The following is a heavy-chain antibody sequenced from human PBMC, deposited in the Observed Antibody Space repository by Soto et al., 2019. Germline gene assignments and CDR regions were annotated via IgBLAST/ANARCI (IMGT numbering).Heavy chain of an antibody. Sequence: ETLSLTCVVSGNSISTTNWWSWVRQSPGKGLEWIGEIYHSGSTNYNPSLKSRVTISVDKSKNQFSLKLSSVTAADTAVYYCARDVGYHYDGSPSGQFDFWGQGTLVTVSS. CDR2: IYHSGST. V-gene: IGHV4-4*02. CDR1: GNSISTTNW. CDR3: ARDVGYHYDGSPSGQFDF. D-gene: IGHD3-22*01. J-gene: IGHJ4*02.